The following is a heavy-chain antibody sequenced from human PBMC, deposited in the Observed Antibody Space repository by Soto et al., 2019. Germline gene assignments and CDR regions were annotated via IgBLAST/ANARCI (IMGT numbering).Heavy chain of an antibody. CDR1: GDSVSSNSAA. Sequence: KQSQTLSLTCAISGDSVSSNSAAWNWIRQSPSRGLEWLGRTYYRSKWYNDYAVSVKSRITINPDTSKNQFSLQLNSVTPEDTAVYYCARDRVVVVVAAAIVGCGMDVWGQGTTVTVSS. V-gene: IGHV6-1*01. CDR2: TYYRSKWYN. D-gene: IGHD2-15*01. CDR3: ARDRVVVVVAAAIVGCGMDV. J-gene: IGHJ6*02.